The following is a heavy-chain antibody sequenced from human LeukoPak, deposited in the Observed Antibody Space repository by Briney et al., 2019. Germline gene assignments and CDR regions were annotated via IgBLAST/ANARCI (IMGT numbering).Heavy chain of an antibody. CDR1: GGSFSGYY. V-gene: IGHV4-34*01. Sequence: SETLSLTCAVYGGSFSGYYWSWIRQPPGKGLEWIGEINHSGSTNYNPSLKSRVTISVGTSKNQFSLKLSSVTAADTAVYYCARLRGFWSKNWFDPWGQGTLVTVSS. D-gene: IGHD3-3*01. CDR2: INHSGST. J-gene: IGHJ5*02. CDR3: ARLRGFWSKNWFDP.